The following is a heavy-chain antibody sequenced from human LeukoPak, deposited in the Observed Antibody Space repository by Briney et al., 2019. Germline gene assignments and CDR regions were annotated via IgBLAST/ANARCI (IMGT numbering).Heavy chain of an antibody. CDR1: GFTVSSNY. CDR3: AKESYDSSGYYSTYYFDY. V-gene: IGHV3-53*01. J-gene: IGHJ4*02. CDR2: IYSGGST. D-gene: IGHD3-22*01. Sequence: GGSLRLSCAASGFTVSSNYMSWVRQAPGKGLEWVSVIYSGGSTYYADSVKGRFTIPRHNSKNTLYLQMNSLRAEDTAVYYCAKESYDSSGYYSTYYFDYWGQGTLVTVSS.